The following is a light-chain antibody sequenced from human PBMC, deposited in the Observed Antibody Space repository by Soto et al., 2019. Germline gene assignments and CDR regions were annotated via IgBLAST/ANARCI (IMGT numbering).Light chain of an antibody. CDR3: QQYGSSPLTWT. Sequence: EIVLTQSPGTLSLSPGERATLSCRASQSVSSSYLAWYQQKPGQAPRLLIYGASSRATGIPDRFSGSGSGTDFTLTISRLEPEDFAVYYCQQYGSSPLTWTFGQGNKVEIK. CDR2: GAS. CDR1: QSVSSSY. J-gene: IGKJ1*01. V-gene: IGKV3-20*01.